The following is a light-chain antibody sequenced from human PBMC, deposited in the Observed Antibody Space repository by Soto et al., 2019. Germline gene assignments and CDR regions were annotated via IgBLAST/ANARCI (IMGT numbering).Light chain of an antibody. Sequence: EIVLTQSPGTLSLSPGERATLSCRASESVSSSFLAWYQQRPGQAPRLFMYGASSKATGISDRFSGSGSGTDFTLTISRLEPEDFAVYYCQQYDSSSFTFGPGTKVDIK. CDR2: GAS. CDR3: QQYDSSSFT. V-gene: IGKV3-20*01. CDR1: ESVSSSF. J-gene: IGKJ3*01.